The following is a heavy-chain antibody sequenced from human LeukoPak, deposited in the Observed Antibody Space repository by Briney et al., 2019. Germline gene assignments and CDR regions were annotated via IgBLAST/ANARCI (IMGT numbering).Heavy chain of an antibody. J-gene: IGHJ5*02. CDR2: ISSSSSYI. V-gene: IGHV3-21*01. D-gene: IGHD6-13*01. Sequence: GGSLRLSCAASGFTFSSYGMNWVRQAPGKGLEWVSSISSSSSYIYYAYSVKGRFTISRDNAKNSLYLQMNSLRAEDTAVYYCARDSSSWYNWFDPWGQGTLVTVSS. CDR3: ARDSSSWYNWFDP. CDR1: GFTFSSYG.